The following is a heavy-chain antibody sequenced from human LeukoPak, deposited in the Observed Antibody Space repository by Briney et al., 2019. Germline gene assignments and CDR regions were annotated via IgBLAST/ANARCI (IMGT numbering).Heavy chain of an antibody. CDR3: ARVFAYYSFYDPFDL. CDR1: GDSISSDNW. Sequence: SETLSLTCAVSGDSISSDNWWSWVRQPPGKGLEWIAEIYRSGSRNYNPSLQSRVTISLDKSKNQFSLILTSVTAADTAIYYCARVFAYYSFYDPFDLWGQGTMVTVSS. CDR2: IYRSGSR. D-gene: IGHD3-22*01. J-gene: IGHJ3*01. V-gene: IGHV4-4*02.